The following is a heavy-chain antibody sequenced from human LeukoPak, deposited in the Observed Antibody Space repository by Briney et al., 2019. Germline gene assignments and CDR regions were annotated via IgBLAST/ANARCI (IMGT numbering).Heavy chain of an antibody. V-gene: IGHV5-51*01. CDR3: ARHKWIGYNSGSYSTFDY. D-gene: IGHD3-10*01. Sequence: GESLKISCKGSGYTFTSYWMGWVGQMPRKGLAWMGTIYPGDSDTRYSPYFQGQVTISADKSISTAYLQWSSLKAWDTAMYYCARHKWIGYNSGSYSTFDYWGQGTLVTVSS. J-gene: IGHJ4*02. CDR1: GYTFTSYW. CDR2: IYPGDSDT.